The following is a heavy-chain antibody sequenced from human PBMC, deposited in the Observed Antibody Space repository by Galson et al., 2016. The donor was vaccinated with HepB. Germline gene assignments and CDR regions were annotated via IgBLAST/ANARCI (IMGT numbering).Heavy chain of an antibody. J-gene: IGHJ4*02. CDR2: ISGHVAST. CDR1: GFSFSNFA. V-gene: IGHV3-23*01. Sequence: SLRLSCAASGFSFSNFAMTWVRQSPGKRLEWVSGISGHVASTYYADSVKGRFTISRDKAKNSLYLQMNSLRDEDTAVYYCAREGGTGTTYLGKIFDYWGQGTLVTVSS. D-gene: IGHD1-7*01. CDR3: AREGGTGTTYLGKIFDY.